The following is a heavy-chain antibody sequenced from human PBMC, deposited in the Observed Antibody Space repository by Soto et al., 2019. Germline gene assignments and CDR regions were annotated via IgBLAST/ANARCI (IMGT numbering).Heavy chain of an antibody. Sequence: EVQLLESGGGLVQPGGSLRLSCAASGFTFSSYAMSWVRQAPGKGLEWVSAISGSGGSTYYADSVKGRFPISRDNSRNTLYPEMNSLRAEDTAVYYCAKTPAENVLLWFGDRPSDDAFDIWGQGTMVTVSS. D-gene: IGHD3-10*01. CDR2: ISGSGGST. V-gene: IGHV3-23*01. CDR3: AKTPAENVLLWFGDRPSDDAFDI. J-gene: IGHJ3*02. CDR1: GFTFSSYA.